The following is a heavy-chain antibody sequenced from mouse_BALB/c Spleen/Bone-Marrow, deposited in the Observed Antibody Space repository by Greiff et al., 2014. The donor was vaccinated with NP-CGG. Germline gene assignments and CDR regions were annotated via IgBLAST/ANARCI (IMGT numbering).Heavy chain of an antibody. Sequence: VNVVESGAELVRPGASVKLSCKALGYIFTDYEMHWVKQTPVHGLEWIGAIHPGSGGTAYNQKFKGKATLTADKSSNTAYMELSSLTSEDSAAYYCASPRGAYWGQGTLVTVSA. J-gene: IGHJ3*01. V-gene: IGHV1-15*01. CDR3: ASPRGAY. CDR1: GYIFTDYE. CDR2: IHPGSGGT.